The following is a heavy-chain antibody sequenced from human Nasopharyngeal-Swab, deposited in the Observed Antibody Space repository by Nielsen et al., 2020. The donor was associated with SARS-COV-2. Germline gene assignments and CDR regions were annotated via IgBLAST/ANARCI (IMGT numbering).Heavy chain of an antibody. V-gene: IGHV4-34*01. CDR3: ARGGYQPLLRNCYYGMDV. Sequence: SETLSLTCAVHVGSFSGYYWSWVRQPPGKGLEWIGEVDHTGRTNNNPSLKSRFTMSVDTSKNQFSLTLSSVTAARTAVYCCARGGYQPLLRNCYYGMDVWSQGTTVTVSS. D-gene: IGHD2-2*01. J-gene: IGHJ6*02. CDR2: VDHTGRT. CDR1: VGSFSGYY.